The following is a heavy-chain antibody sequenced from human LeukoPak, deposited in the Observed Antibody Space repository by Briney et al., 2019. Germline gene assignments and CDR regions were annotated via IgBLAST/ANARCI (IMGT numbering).Heavy chain of an antibody. Sequence: GGSLRLSCAASRFTFSSYGMHWVRQAPGKGLEWVAFIPYDGNNKYYADSVKGRFTISRDNSKNTLYLQMNSLRAEDTAVYYCVKDGDDSGSYLVCWGQGTLVTVSS. J-gene: IGHJ4*02. CDR3: VKDGDDSGSYLVC. CDR1: RFTFSSYG. D-gene: IGHD1-26*01. V-gene: IGHV3-30*02. CDR2: IPYDGNNK.